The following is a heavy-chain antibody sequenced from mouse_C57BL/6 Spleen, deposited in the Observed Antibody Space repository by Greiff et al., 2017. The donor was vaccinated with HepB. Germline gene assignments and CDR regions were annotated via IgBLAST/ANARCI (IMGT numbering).Heavy chain of an antibody. V-gene: IGHV1-64*01. D-gene: IGHD1-1*02. J-gene: IGHJ1*03. Sequence: QVQLKESGAELVKPGASVKLSCKASGYTFTSYWMHWVKQRPGQGLEWIGMIHPNSGSTNYNEKFKSKATLTVDKSSSTAYMQLSSLTSEDSAVYYCARRKDYFFDVWGTGTTVTVSS. CDR1: GYTFTSYW. CDR3: ARRKDYFFDV. CDR2: IHPNSGST.